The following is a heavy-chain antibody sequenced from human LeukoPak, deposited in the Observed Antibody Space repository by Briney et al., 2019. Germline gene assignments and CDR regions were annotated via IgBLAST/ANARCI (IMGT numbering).Heavy chain of an antibody. D-gene: IGHD6-19*01. J-gene: IGHJ6*03. V-gene: IGHV3-23*01. CDR3: AKYGSGWTLYFYYYMDV. CDR2: LSGSGDST. Sequence: GGSLRLSCAASGFTFNSYSMSWVRQAPGKGLEWVSALSGSGDSTYYADSVKGRFTISRDNSKNTLYLQMNSLRAEDTAVYYCAKYGSGWTLYFYYYMDVWGKGTTVTVSS. CDR1: GFTFNSYS.